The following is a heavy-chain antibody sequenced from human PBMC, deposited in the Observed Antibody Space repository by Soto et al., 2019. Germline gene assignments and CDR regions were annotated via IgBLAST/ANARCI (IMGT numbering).Heavy chain of an antibody. CDR1: GGAVSSGTYY. V-gene: IGHV4-61*01. J-gene: IGHJ5*02. CDR3: TRGPPRVQWFDP. CDR2: IYFTGST. Sequence: PSETLSLTCTVSGGAVSSGTYYWSWIRQPPGKGLEWIGHIYFTGSTNYNPSLKSQVTMSLDTSRNQFSLKLSSVTAADTAVYYCTRGPPRVQWFDPWGLGTLVTVSS.